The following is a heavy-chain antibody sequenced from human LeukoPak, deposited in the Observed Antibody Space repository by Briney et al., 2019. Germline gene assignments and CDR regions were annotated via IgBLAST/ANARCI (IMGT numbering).Heavy chain of an antibody. CDR3: ARDTYCGGDCYRPYDDAFDI. Sequence: GGSLRLSCAASGFTFSSYAMSWVRQAPGKGLEWVSAISGSGGSTYYADSVKGRFTISRDNSKNTLYLQMNSLRAEDTAVYYCARDTYCGGDCYRPYDDAFDIWGQGTMVTVSS. CDR1: GFTFSSYA. D-gene: IGHD2-21*02. CDR2: ISGSGGST. J-gene: IGHJ3*02. V-gene: IGHV3-23*01.